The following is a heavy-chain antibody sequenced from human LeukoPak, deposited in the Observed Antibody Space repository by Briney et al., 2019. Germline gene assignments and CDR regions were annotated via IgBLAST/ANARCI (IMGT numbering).Heavy chain of an antibody. V-gene: IGHV3-23*01. CDR2: ISASGADT. Sequence: GGSLRLSCTTSGFIFAKYAMAWVRQSPGKGLEWVSTISASGADTYYADSVRGRFTISRDNSRNALYLQLSRLRVDDTAFYYLPKPLLTPGNWGPGTLVTVSS. CDR3: PKPLLTPGN. CDR1: GFIFAKYA. J-gene: IGHJ4*02. D-gene: IGHD4-23*01.